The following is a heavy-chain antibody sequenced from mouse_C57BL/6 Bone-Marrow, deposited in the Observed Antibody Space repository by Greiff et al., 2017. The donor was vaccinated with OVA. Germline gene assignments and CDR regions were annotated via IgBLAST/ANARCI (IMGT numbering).Heavy chain of an antibody. CDR1: GYTFTDYE. Sequence: QVQLQQSGAELVRPGASVTLSCKASGYTFTDYEMHWVKQTPVHGLEWIGAIDPETGVTAYNQKFKGKAILTADKSSSTAYMELRSLTSEDSAVYYCTRWITTVVATRGVYFDYWGQGTTLTVSS. D-gene: IGHD1-1*01. CDR2: IDPETGVT. CDR3: TRWITTVVATRGVYFDY. J-gene: IGHJ2*01. V-gene: IGHV1-15*01.